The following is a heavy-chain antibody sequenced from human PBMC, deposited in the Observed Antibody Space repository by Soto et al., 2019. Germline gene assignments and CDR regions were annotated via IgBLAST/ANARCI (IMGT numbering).Heavy chain of an antibody. D-gene: IGHD2-2*01. CDR1: GGTFSSYA. J-gene: IGHJ6*02. CDR3: AIGMGYCSSTRCYSYYYGMDV. V-gene: IGHV1-69*01. Sequence: QVQLVQSGAEVKKPGSSVKVSCKASGGTFSSYAISWVRQAPGQGLEWMGGIIPIFGTANYAQKFQGRVTITADESTSTAYMELSSLRSEDTAVYYCAIGMGYCSSTRCYSYYYGMDVWGQGTTVTVSS. CDR2: IIPIFGTA.